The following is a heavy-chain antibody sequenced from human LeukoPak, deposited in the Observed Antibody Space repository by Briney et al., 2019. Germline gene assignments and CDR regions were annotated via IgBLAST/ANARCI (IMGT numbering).Heavy chain of an antibody. CDR3: ARASSGWPFLNYYYGMDV. CDR2: FYYSGTT. D-gene: IGHD6-19*01. V-gene: IGHV4-30-4*02. Sequence: PSETLSLTCNISGASINSDYYWNWFHQPPGKGLEWIAYFYYSGTTYYNPSLKSRLSISVDTSKNQFSLKLSSVTAADTAVYYCARASSGWPFLNYYYGMDVWGQGTAVTVSS. J-gene: IGHJ6*02. CDR1: GASINSDYY.